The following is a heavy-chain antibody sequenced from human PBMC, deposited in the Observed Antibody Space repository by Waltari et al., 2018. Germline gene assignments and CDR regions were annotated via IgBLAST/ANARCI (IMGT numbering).Heavy chain of an antibody. J-gene: IGHJ4*02. CDR3: AKDKHYDSSGYFDY. V-gene: IGHV3-9*01. D-gene: IGHD3-22*01. CDR1: GFTFDDYA. Sequence: EVQLVESGGGLVQPGRSLRLSCAASGFTFDDYAMHWVRQAPGKGLEWVSGISWNSGNIGYADSGKGRFTISRDNAKNSLYLQMNSLRAEDTALYYCAKDKHYDSSGYFDYWGQGTLVTVSS. CDR2: ISWNSGNI.